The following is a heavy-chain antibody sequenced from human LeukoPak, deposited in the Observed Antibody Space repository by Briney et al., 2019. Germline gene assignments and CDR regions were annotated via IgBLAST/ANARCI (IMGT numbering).Heavy chain of an antibody. V-gene: IGHV3-7*01. CDR3: AREGYSRGWPTDAFDI. D-gene: IGHD6-19*01. CDR1: GFTFSSYW. Sequence: GGSLRLSCAASGFTFSSYWMSWVRQAPGKGLEWVANIKQDGSEKYYVDSVKGRFTISRDNAKNSLSLQMNSLRAEDTAVYYCAREGYSRGWPTDAFDIWGQGTMVTVSS. J-gene: IGHJ3*02. CDR2: IKQDGSEK.